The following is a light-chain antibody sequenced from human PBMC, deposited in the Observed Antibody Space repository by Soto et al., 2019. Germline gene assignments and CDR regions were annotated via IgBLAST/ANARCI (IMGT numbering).Light chain of an antibody. J-gene: IGLJ2*01. Sequence: QSALTQPASVSGSPGQSITISCTGNISDVGGYNYVSWYQQHPGKAPKLMIYEVSKRPSGVSNRFSGSKSGNTASMTISALQAEDEADYYCSSYTSSSTRVFGGGIKLTV. V-gene: IGLV2-14*01. CDR2: EVS. CDR1: ISDVGGYNY. CDR3: SSYTSSSTRV.